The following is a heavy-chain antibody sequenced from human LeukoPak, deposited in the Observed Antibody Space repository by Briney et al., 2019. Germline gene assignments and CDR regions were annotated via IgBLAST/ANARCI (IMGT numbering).Heavy chain of an antibody. D-gene: IGHD6-13*01. J-gene: IGHJ4*02. CDR3: ATVYSSSWY. V-gene: IGHV1-69*13. CDR2: IIPIFGTT. Sequence: GASVKVSCKASGVTSISYAINWVRQAPGQGLEWMGGIIPIFGTTNYAQKFQGRVTITADESTSTAYMELSSLRSEDTAVYYCATVYSSSWYWGQGTLVTVSS. CDR1: GVTSISYA.